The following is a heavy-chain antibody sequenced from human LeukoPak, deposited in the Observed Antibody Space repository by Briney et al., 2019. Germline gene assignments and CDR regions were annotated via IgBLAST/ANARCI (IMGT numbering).Heavy chain of an antibody. CDR3: ASQLGYCSSTGCYTEWYFDL. CDR1: SYSINSGYY. Sequence: SETLSLTCAVSSYSINSGYYWGWIRQPPGKGLEWIGSIYHSGSTYYNPSLKSRVTISVDTSKNQFSLKLSSVTAADTAEYYCASQLGYCSSTGCYTEWYFDLWGRGTLVTVSS. J-gene: IGHJ2*01. D-gene: IGHD2-2*02. CDR2: IYHSGST. V-gene: IGHV4-38-2*01.